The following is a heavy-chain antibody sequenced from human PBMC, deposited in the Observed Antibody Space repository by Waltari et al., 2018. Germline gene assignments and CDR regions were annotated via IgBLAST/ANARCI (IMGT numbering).Heavy chain of an antibody. D-gene: IGHD5-12*01. J-gene: IGHJ4*02. CDR3: ARDLTPGVEMATSSPVGYFDY. CDR1: GFTFSSYS. V-gene: IGHV3-48*04. Sequence: EVQLVESGGGLVQPGGSLRLSCAASGFTFSSYSMNWVRQAPGKGLEWVSYISSSSRTIYYADSVKGRFTISRDNAKNSLYLQMNSLRAEDTAVYYCARDLTPGVEMATSSPVGYFDYWGQGTLVTVSS. CDR2: ISSSSRTI.